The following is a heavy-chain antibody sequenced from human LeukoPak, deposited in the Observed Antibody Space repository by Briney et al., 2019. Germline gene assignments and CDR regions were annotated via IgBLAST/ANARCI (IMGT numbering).Heavy chain of an antibody. Sequence: GSSVNVSCKASGYTFTGYYMHWVRPAPGQGLEWLGTTHPSGGGTYHAQNFQGRVTMTGDTSTSTGSMELSSLRSEDTAVYYCARELGGSKYFDMWGQGTMVSVSS. J-gene: IGHJ3*02. CDR2: THPSGGGT. D-gene: IGHD1-26*01. V-gene: IGHV1-46*01. CDR3: ARELGGSKYFDM. CDR1: GYTFTGYY.